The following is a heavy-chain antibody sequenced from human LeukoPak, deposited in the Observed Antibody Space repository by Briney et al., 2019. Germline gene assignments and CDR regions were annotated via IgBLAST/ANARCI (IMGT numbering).Heavy chain of an antibody. J-gene: IGHJ4*02. V-gene: IGHV3-7*03. CDR1: GFTFSSYW. CDR2: IKTDGSLI. Sequence: GGSLRLSCVASGFTFSSYWMTWVRQAPGKGLEWVANIKTDGSLIYYVDSVKGRFTISRDNSKNTLYLQMNSLRAEDTAVYYCAKVSLLWFGELLPPYYFDYWGQGTLVTVSS. D-gene: IGHD3-10*01. CDR3: AKVSLLWFGELLPPYYFDY.